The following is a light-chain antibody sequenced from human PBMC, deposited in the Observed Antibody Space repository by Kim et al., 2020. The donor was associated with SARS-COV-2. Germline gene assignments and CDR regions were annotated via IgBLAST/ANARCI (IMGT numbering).Light chain of an antibody. CDR1: QSISTY. Sequence: DIQMTQSPSSLSASVGDRVTITCRASQSISTYLNWYQQKPGKAPKLLINAASSLPSGVPSRFSGSGSGTDFTLTISSLQPEDFATYYCRQGYSTLGQGPKLEI. CDR2: AAS. J-gene: IGKJ2*01. V-gene: IGKV1-39*01. CDR3: RQGYST.